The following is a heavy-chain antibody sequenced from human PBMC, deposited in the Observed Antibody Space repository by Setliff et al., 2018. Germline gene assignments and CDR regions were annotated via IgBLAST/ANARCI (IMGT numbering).Heavy chain of an antibody. D-gene: IGHD2-8*01. Sequence: ASVKVSCKASGYTFSESIVSWVRQAPGQGLEWMGWINNYNFNTQYAQKLQGRVTMTTDTSTSTAYLELRSLTSDDTAVYYCSRLVRYCTTTACQGASGAEFWGQGTLVTVSS. J-gene: IGHJ4*02. CDR3: SRLVRYCTTTACQGASGAEF. CDR1: GYTFSESI. CDR2: INNYNFNT. V-gene: IGHV1-18*01.